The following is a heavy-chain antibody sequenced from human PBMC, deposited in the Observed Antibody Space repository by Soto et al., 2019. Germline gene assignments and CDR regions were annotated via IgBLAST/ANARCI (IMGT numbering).Heavy chain of an antibody. D-gene: IGHD2-2*01. J-gene: IGHJ6*02. CDR3: ARDRVPQLGYYGLDV. CDR1: GVICNSYW. V-gene: IGHV3-74*01. CDR2: INTDESSR. Sequence: GGPLRVACGAAGVICNSYWMHWVRQAPGKGLVWASRINTDESSRSYADSVKGRFTISRDNAKNTLYLQMNSLRAEGTAVYFCARDRVPQLGYYGLDVWGQGTTVTVSS.